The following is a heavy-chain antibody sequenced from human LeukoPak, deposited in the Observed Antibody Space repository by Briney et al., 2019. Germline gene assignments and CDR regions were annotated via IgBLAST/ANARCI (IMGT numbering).Heavy chain of an antibody. CDR1: GYTFTSYD. D-gene: IGHD6-13*01. CDR2: MNPNSDNT. V-gene: IGHV1-8*03. CDR3: ARGRRAAAGTNYYYYMDV. J-gene: IGHJ6*03. Sequence: ASVKVSCKASGYTFTSYDINWVRQATGQGLEWMGWMNPNSDNTGYAQKFQGRVTITRNTSISTAYMELSSLRSEDTAVYYCARGRRAAAGTNYYYYMDVWGKGTTVTVSS.